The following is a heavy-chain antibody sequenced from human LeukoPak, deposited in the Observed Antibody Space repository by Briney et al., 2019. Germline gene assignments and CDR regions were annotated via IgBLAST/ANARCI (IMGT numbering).Heavy chain of an antibody. CDR3: ARADCSGGSCFGSFFQH. D-gene: IGHD2-15*01. V-gene: IGHV4-59*01. J-gene: IGHJ1*01. Sequence: SETLSLTCTVSGGSISSYYWSWIRQPPGKGLEWIGYIYYSGSTNYNPSLKSRVTISVDTSKNQFSLKLSSVTAADTAVYYCARADCSGGSCFGSFFQHWGQGTLVTVSS. CDR1: GGSISSYY. CDR2: IYYSGST.